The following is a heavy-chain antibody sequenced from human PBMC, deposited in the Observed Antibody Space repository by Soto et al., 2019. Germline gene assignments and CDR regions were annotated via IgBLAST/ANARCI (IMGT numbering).Heavy chain of an antibody. D-gene: IGHD1-26*01. V-gene: IGHV4-34*01. CDR3: ARVREPLTGGPWFDP. Sequence: SETLSLTCSVSGSSMTTYYWHWIRQPPGKGLEWIGEINQSGSTNYNPSLKSRVTISVDTSKNQFSLKLSSVTAADTAVYYCARVREPLTGGPWFDPWGQGTLVTVSS. CDR2: INQSGST. J-gene: IGHJ5*02. CDR1: GSSMTTYY.